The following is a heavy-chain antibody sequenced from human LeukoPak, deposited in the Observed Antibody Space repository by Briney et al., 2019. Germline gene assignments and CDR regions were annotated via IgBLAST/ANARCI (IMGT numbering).Heavy chain of an antibody. Sequence: GGSLRLSCAASGFTVSSDYISWVRQAPGKGLEWVSTMYRGDSTYYADSVKGRFTISRDNSKNTLYLQLNSLRAEDTAVYYCARDPGLPNGMAVWGQGSTVTVSS. J-gene: IGHJ6*02. CDR2: MYRGDST. V-gene: IGHV3-66*01. CDR1: GFTVSSDY. CDR3: ARDPGLPNGMAV.